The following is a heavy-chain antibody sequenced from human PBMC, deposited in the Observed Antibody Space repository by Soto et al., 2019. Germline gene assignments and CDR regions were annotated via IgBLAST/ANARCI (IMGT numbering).Heavy chain of an antibody. CDR1: GGSFSGYY. CDR3: ARGEYCSGCSCYWGNYYYMDV. CDR2: INHSEST. J-gene: IGHJ6*03. V-gene: IGHV4-34*01. Sequence: QVQLQQWGAGLLKPSETLSLTCAVYGGSFSGYYWSCIRQPPGKGLEWIGEINHSESTNYNPSFKNRVIISVDASKKLFSLKLSFVTAADTAVYYCARGEYCSGCSCYWGNYYYMDVWGKGTTVTVSS. D-gene: IGHD2-15*01.